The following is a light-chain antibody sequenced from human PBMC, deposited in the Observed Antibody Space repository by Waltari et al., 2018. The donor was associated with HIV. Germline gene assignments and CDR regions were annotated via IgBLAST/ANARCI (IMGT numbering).Light chain of an antibody. CDR2: DLN. CDR3: CSSAGRYTFV. CDR1: SNDVGAYNF. Sequence: QPPLTQSRSVPGPPGQSITISCTGTSNDVGAYNFVSWYQQHPGRAPKLLIFDLNRRPSGVPDRFSGSKSGNTASLTISGLQAEDEADYYCCSSAGRYTFVFGTGTKVTVL. V-gene: IGLV2-11*01. J-gene: IGLJ1*01.